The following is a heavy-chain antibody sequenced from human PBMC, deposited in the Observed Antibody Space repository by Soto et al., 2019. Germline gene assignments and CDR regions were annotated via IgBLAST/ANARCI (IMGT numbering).Heavy chain of an antibody. CDR1: GITFSRYW. Sequence: GGSLRLSCVVSGITFSRYWMSWARQAPGKGLEWVANVRQDGGEKYYVDSVKGRFTISRDNAKRSLYLQMSGLRAEDTAVYYCAAFPWFLDLSDPLFHSWGQGTPVTVSS. J-gene: IGHJ4*02. CDR3: AAFPWFLDLSDPLFHS. CDR2: VRQDGGEK. D-gene: IGHD3-10*01. V-gene: IGHV3-7*01.